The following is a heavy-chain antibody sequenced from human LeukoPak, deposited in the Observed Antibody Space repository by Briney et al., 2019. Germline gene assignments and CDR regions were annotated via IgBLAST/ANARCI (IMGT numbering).Heavy chain of an antibody. CDR2: INPSGGST. Sequence: GASVKVSCKASGYTFTSCYMHWVRQAPGQGLEWMGIINPSGGSTRYAQKFQGRVTMTRDMSTRTVDMELSSLRSEDTAVYYCARVESWEHSGSSQDVFDIWGQGTMVTVSS. J-gene: IGHJ3*02. V-gene: IGHV1-46*01. D-gene: IGHD1-26*01. CDR1: GYTFTSCY. CDR3: ARVESWEHSGSSQDVFDI.